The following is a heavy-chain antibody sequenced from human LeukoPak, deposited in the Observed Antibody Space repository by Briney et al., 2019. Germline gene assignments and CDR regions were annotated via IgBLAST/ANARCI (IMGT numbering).Heavy chain of an antibody. CDR1: GYTFTSYY. Sequence: ASVKVSCKASGYTFTSYYMHWVRQAPGQGLEWMGIINPSGGSTSYAQKFQGRVTMTSHTSASTAYMELSSLRSEDTAVYYCARDLGSGSLHYWGQGTLVTVSS. CDR3: ARDLGSGSLHY. D-gene: IGHD1-26*01. CDR2: INPSGGST. V-gene: IGHV1-46*01. J-gene: IGHJ4*02.